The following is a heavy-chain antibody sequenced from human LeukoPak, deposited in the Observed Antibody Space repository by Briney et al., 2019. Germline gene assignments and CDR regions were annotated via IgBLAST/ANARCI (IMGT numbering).Heavy chain of an antibody. J-gene: IGHJ4*02. CDR3: ARGGTVTTFDY. V-gene: IGHV4-61*01. CDR1: GGSISSNSYY. CDR2: IYYSGST. Sequence: SETLSLTCAVSGGSISSNSYYWSWIRQPPGKGLEWIGYIYYSGSTNYNPSLKSRVTISVDTSKNQFSLKLSSVTAADTAVYYCARGGTVTTFDYWGQGTLVTVSS. D-gene: IGHD4-17*01.